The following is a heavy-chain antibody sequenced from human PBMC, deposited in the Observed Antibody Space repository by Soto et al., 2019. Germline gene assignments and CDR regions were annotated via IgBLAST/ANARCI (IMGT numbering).Heavy chain of an antibody. CDR2: ISHDGNNQ. Sequence: QVQLVESGGGVVQRGRSLRLSCAASGFTFGSYAMHWVRQAPGKGLEWVAVISHDGNNQYYADSVKGRFTISRDNSKNTLFLQVVRLSTEDTAVYYCASDRWSGIPDDFDSWGQGTLVTVSS. J-gene: IGHJ4*02. CDR1: GFTFGSYA. V-gene: IGHV3-30-3*01. D-gene: IGHD3-10*02. CDR3: ASDRWSGIPDDFDS.